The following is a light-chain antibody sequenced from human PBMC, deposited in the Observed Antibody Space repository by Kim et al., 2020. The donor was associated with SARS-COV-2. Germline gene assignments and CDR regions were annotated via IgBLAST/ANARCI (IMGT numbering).Light chain of an antibody. CDR3: QQTDTFPLT. V-gene: IGKV1-12*01. J-gene: IGKJ4*01. CDR2: GAS. Sequence: DIQMTQSPSSVSASVGDRVTITCRASQGISSWLAWYQQKPGEAPILLIYGASSLQRGVPSRFSGSGSGTDFTLTISSLQPEDSAAYYWQQTDTFPLTFGGGTKVDIK. CDR1: QGISSW.